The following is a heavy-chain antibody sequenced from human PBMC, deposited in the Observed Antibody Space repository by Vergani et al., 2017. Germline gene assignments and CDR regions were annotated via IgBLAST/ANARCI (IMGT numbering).Heavy chain of an antibody. CDR1: GFSLSTYT. Sequence: EVQLVESGGGLVNPGGCLTLSCVASGFSLSTYTFNWVRQAPGGGLEWVSTISSDGGSTYYADSVKGRFTISRDNSKNTLSLQMNSLTAEDTAIYYCAGPQGTRAYYYGGFDYWGQGILVTVSS. CDR2: ISSDGGST. CDR3: AGPQGTRAYYYGGFDY. V-gene: IGHV3-23*04. D-gene: IGHD3-22*01. J-gene: IGHJ4*02.